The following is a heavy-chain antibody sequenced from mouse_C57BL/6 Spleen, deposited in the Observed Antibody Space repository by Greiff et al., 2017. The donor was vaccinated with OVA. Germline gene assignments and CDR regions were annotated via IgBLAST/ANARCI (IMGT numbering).Heavy chain of an antibody. CDR3: ARGPPYFDY. CDR2: INPNNGGT. CDR1: GYTFTDYY. J-gene: IGHJ2*01. Sequence: VQLHQSGPELVKPGASVKISCKASGYTFTDYYMNWVKQSHGKSLEWIGDINPNNGGTSYNQKFKGKATLTVDKSSSTAYMELRSLTSEDSAVYYCARGPPYFDYWGQGTTLTVSS. V-gene: IGHV1-26*01.